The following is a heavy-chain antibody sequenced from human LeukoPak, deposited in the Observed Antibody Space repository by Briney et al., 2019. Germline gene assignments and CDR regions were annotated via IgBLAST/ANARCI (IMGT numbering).Heavy chain of an antibody. Sequence: PGGSLRLTCAGGGFTSYAYWRNCVRQAPGKGLVWVSRINSDGSSTSYADSVKGRFTISRDNAKNTLYLQMNSLRAEDTAVYYCASAHPCIDYWCRGILVTVSS. V-gene: IGHV3-74*01. CDR2: INSDGSST. CDR1: GFTSYAYW. CDR3: ASAHPCIDY. J-gene: IGHJ4*02.